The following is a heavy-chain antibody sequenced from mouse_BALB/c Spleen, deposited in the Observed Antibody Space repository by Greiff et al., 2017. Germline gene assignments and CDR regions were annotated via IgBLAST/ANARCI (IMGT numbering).Heavy chain of an antibody. CDR1: GYTFTSYW. J-gene: IGHJ1*01. CDR3: ARRGGYDGDWYFDV. CDR2: INPSNGGT. Sequence: QVQLQQPGAELVRPGVSVKLSCKASGYTFTSYWMHWIKQRPEQGLERIGEINPSNGGTNYNEKFKSKATLTVDKSSSTAYMQPSSLTSEDSAVYYSARRGGYDGDWYFDVWGAGTTVTVSS. D-gene: IGHD2-3*01. V-gene: IGHV1S81*02.